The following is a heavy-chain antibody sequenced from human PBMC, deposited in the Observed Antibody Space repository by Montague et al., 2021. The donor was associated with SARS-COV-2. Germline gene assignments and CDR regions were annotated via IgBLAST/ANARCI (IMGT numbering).Heavy chain of an antibody. Sequence: SLRLSCAASGFTFSSYEMNWVRQAPGKGLEWVSYISSSGSTIYYADSVKGRFTISRDNAKNSLYLQMNSPRAEDTAVYYCAIYSRGWYGWGFDYWGQGTLVTVSS. D-gene: IGHD6-19*01. V-gene: IGHV3-48*03. CDR1: GFTFSSYE. CDR2: ISSSGSTI. J-gene: IGHJ4*02. CDR3: AIYSRGWYGWGFDY.